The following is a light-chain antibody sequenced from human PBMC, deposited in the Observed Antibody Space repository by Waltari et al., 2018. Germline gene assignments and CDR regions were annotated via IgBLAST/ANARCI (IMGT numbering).Light chain of an antibody. Sequence: SSELTQDPAVSVALGQTVRITCLGDSLTAHSADWYQQRPGQAPSLVLFSPDDRPSGIPDRFSGSSSRDTASLTITGTQAEDDADYYCASRDPTANAVVFGGGTKLTVL. CDR2: SPD. CDR1: SLTAHS. J-gene: IGLJ2*01. V-gene: IGLV3-19*01. CDR3: ASRDPTANAVV.